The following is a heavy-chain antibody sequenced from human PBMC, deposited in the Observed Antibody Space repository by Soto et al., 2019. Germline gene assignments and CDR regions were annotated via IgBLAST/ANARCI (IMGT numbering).Heavy chain of an antibody. V-gene: IGHV1-69*01. CDR3: GGTYYYDSSGYSPLDY. J-gene: IGHJ4*02. D-gene: IGHD3-22*01. Sequence: QVQLVQSVAEVKKPGSSVKVSCKASGGTFSSYAISWVRQAPGQGLERMGGIIPIFGTANYAQKFQGRVTITADESTSTAYMELSSLRSEDTDVYYCGGTYYYDSSGYSPLDYWGQGTLVTVSS. CDR1: GGTFSSYA. CDR2: IIPIFGTA.